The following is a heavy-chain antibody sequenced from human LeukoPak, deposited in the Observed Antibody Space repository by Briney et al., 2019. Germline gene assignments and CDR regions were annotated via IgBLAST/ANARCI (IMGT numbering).Heavy chain of an antibody. CDR2: ISYDGSNK. J-gene: IGHJ4*02. Sequence: GRSLRLSCAASGFTFSSYGMHWVRQAPGKGLEWVAVISYDGSNKYYADSVKGRFTISRDNSKNTLYLQMNSLRAEDTAVYYCAKDRITMIVGGLDYWGLGTLVTVSS. V-gene: IGHV3-30*18. D-gene: IGHD3-22*01. CDR3: AKDRITMIVGGLDY. CDR1: GFTFSSYG.